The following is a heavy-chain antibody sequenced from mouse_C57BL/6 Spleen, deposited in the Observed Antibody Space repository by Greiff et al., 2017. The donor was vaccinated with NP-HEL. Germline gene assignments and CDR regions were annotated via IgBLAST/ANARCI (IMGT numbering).Heavy chain of an antibody. Sequence: VQLQQSGPELVKPGASVKISCKASGYTFTDYYMNWVKQSHGKSLEWIGDINPNNGGTSYNQKFKGKATLTVDKSSSTAYMELRSLTSEDSAVYYCARGGGYYGSRNWYFDVWGTGTTVTVSS. CDR2: INPNNGGT. CDR3: ARGGGYYGSRNWYFDV. CDR1: GYTFTDYY. D-gene: IGHD1-1*01. V-gene: IGHV1-26*01. J-gene: IGHJ1*03.